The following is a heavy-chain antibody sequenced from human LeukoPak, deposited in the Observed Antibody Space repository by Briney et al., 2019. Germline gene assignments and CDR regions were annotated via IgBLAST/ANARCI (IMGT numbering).Heavy chain of an antibody. D-gene: IGHD2/OR15-2a*01. CDR3: ARVMEALVDNSQFADY. CDR2: INSDGSST. J-gene: IGHJ4*02. V-gene: IGHV3-74*01. Sequence: PGGSLRLSCAASGFTFNRYWMHWVRHAPGKGLVWVSRINSDGSSTSYADSVKGRFTISRDNAKATLYLQMNSLRVEDTAVYYCARVMEALVDNSQFADYWGQGTLVTVSS. CDR1: GFTFNRYW.